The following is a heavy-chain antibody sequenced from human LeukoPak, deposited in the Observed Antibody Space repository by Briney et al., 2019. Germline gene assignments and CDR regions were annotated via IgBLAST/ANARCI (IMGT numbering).Heavy chain of an antibody. V-gene: IGHV1-69*04. J-gene: IGHJ6*02. Sequence: SLKVSCKASGGTLTSYAISWVPQAPGQAHAPTRRIIPILGIANYAQKFQSRVTITPDNSTSTAYMELSSLRSEDTAVYYCARTLQSRGMDVWGQGTTVTVSS. CDR1: GGTLTSYA. CDR2: IIPILGIA. D-gene: IGHD4-11*01. CDR3: ARTLQSRGMDV.